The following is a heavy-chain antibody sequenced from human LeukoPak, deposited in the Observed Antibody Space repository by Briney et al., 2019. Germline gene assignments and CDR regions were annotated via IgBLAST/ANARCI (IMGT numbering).Heavy chain of an antibody. Sequence: SETLPLTCTVSGGSISSSSYYWGWIRQPPGKGLEWIGSIYYSGSTYYNPSLKSRVTISVDTSKNQFSLKLSSVTAADTAVYYCARHASLYGDYGGFDPWGQGTLVTVSS. V-gene: IGHV4-39*01. CDR1: GGSISSSSYY. CDR3: ARHASLYGDYGGFDP. D-gene: IGHD4-17*01. CDR2: IYYSGST. J-gene: IGHJ5*02.